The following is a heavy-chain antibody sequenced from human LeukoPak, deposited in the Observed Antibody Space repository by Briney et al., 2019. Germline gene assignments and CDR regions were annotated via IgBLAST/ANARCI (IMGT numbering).Heavy chain of an antibody. V-gene: IGHV3-21*01. J-gene: IGHJ4*02. D-gene: IGHD2-21*02. CDR2: ISSSSSYI. Sequence: GGSLRLSCAASGFTFSSYAMNWVRQAPGKGLEWVSSISSSSSYIYYADSVKGRFTISRDNAKNSLYLQMNSLRAEDTAVYYCAKDGAYCGGDCYPNGYFDYWGQGTLVTVSS. CDR3: AKDGAYCGGDCYPNGYFDY. CDR1: GFTFSSYA.